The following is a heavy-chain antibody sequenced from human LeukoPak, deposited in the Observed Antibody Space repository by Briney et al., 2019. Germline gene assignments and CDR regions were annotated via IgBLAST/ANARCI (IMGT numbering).Heavy chain of an antibody. CDR3: ARESIVGATSKDAFDI. D-gene: IGHD1-26*01. Sequence: PSETLSLTCAASGGSISSSNWWSWVRQPPGKGLEWIGEIYHSGSTNYNPSLKSRVTISVDKSKNQFSLKLSSVTAADTAVYYCARESIVGATSKDAFDIWGQGTMVTVSS. V-gene: IGHV4-4*02. CDR2: IYHSGST. J-gene: IGHJ3*02. CDR1: GGSISSSNW.